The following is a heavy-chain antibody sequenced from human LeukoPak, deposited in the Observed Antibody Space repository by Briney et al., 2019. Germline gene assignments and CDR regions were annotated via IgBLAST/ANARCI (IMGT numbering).Heavy chain of an antibody. CDR2: ISSSSSTI. Sequence: GGSLRLSCAASGFTFSSYSMNWVRQAPGKGLEWVSYISSSSSTIYYADSVKGRFTISRDNAKNSLYLQMNSLRAEDTAVYYCARGNIAAAGPYFDYWGQGTLVTVSS. J-gene: IGHJ4*02. D-gene: IGHD6-13*01. CDR1: GFTFSSYS. CDR3: ARGNIAAAGPYFDY. V-gene: IGHV3-48*04.